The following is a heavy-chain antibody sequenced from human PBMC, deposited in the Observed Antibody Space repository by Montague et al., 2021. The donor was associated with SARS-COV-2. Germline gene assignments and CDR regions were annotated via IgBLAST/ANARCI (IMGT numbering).Heavy chain of an antibody. CDR2: TFYRSQWHT. D-gene: IGHD4-17*01. Sequence: CAISGDSVSSDTAAWHWIRQSPSRGLEWLGRTFYRSQWHTDSAASVRSRISFSGDISKNQFSLHLNSVTPEDTAIYYCAGDGDYGGTWYSFLQNWGQGTLVIVSS. CDR1: GDSVSSDTAA. CDR3: AGDGDYGGTWYSFLQN. V-gene: IGHV6-1*01. J-gene: IGHJ1*01.